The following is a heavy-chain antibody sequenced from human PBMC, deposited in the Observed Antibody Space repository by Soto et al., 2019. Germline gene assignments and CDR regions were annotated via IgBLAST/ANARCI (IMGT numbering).Heavy chain of an antibody. D-gene: IGHD2-15*01. V-gene: IGHV4-31*03. CDR3: AREGYCSGGSCYGSFDY. Sequence: SETLSLTCTVSGGSISSGGYYWSWIRQHPGKGLEWIGYIYYSGSTYYNPSLKSRVTISVDTSKNQFSLKLSSVTAADTAMYYCAREGYCSGGSCYGSFDYWGQGTLVTVSS. CDR1: GGSISSGGYY. CDR2: IYYSGST. J-gene: IGHJ4*02.